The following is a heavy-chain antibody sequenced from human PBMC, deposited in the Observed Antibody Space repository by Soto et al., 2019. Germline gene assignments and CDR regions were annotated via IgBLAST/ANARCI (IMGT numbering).Heavy chain of an antibody. Sequence: QVQLVQSGAEVKKPGSSVKVSCKASGGTFSSYAISWVRQAPGQGLEWMGGIIPIFGTANYGQKFQGRVTINSSEFPSTAYMELSSLRSEDTAVYYCARSIVGLGLGIDYWGQGTLVTVSS. V-gene: IGHV1-69*01. CDR2: IIPIFGTA. CDR1: GGTFSSYA. D-gene: IGHD1-26*01. J-gene: IGHJ4*02. CDR3: ARSIVGLGLGIDY.